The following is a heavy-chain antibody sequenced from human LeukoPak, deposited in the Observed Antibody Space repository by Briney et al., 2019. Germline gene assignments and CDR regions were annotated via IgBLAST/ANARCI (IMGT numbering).Heavy chain of an antibody. Sequence: PGGSLRLSCAASGFTFSSYGMHWVRQAPGKGLEWVAVISYDGSNKYYADSVKGRFTISRDNSKNTLYLQMNSLRAEDTAVYYCAKDSEAAAGTWDYGMDVWGQGTTVTVSS. CDR3: AKDSEAAAGTWDYGMDV. CDR1: GFTFSSYG. V-gene: IGHV3-30*18. J-gene: IGHJ6*02. CDR2: ISYDGSNK. D-gene: IGHD6-13*01.